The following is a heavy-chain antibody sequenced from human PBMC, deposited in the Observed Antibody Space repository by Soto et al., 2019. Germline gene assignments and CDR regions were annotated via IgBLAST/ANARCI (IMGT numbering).Heavy chain of an antibody. CDR2: IIPILGIA. CDR3: ARATIAAAGKAFDY. Sequence: QVQLVQSGAEVKKPGSSVKVSCKASGGTFSSYTISWVRQAPGQGLEWMGRIIPILGIANYAQKFQGRVTITAEKSTSTAYMELSSLRSEDTAVYYCARATIAAAGKAFDYWGQGTLVTVSS. V-gene: IGHV1-69*02. J-gene: IGHJ4*02. D-gene: IGHD6-13*01. CDR1: GGTFSSYT.